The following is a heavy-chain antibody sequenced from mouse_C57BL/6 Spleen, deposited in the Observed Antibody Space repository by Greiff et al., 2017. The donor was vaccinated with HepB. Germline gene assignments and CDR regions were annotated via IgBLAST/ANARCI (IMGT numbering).Heavy chain of an antibody. CDR2: IDPETGGT. V-gene: IGHV1-15*01. CDR1: GYTFTDYE. Sequence: VQGVESGAELVRPGASVTLSCKASGYTFTDYEMHWVKQTPVNGLEWIGAIDPETGGTAYNQKFKGKAILTADKSSSTAYMELRSLTSEDSAVYYCTKGDSNYVDFDYWGQGTTLTVSS. D-gene: IGHD2-5*01. J-gene: IGHJ2*01. CDR3: TKGDSNYVDFDY.